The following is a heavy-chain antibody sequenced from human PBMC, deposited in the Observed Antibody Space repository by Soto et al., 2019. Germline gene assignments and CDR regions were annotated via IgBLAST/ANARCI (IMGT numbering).Heavy chain of an antibody. CDR2: IYYSGST. V-gene: IGHV4-59*01. J-gene: IGHJ4*02. D-gene: IGHD5-12*01. CDR3: ARVVPDGYSDY. Sequence: SETLSLTCTVSGASLSSYYWSWIRQPPGKGLEWIGYIYYSGSTRYNPSLKSRVTISVDTSKNQFSLNLNSMTAADTAVYSCARVVPDGYSDYWGQGTPVTVSS. CDR1: GASLSSYY.